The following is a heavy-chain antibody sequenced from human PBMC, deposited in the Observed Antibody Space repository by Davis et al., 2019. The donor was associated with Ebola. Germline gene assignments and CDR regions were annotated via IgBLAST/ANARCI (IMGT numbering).Heavy chain of an antibody. CDR1: GFTVSSNY. Sequence: GESLKISCAASGFTVSSNYMSWVRQAPGKGLEWVSVIYSGGSTYYADSVKGRFTISRDNSKNTLYLQMNSLRAEDTAVYHCAREGAGTLVFHGMDVWGQGTTVTVSS. D-gene: IGHD6-19*01. CDR3: AREGAGTLVFHGMDV. V-gene: IGHV3-66*01. CDR2: IYSGGST. J-gene: IGHJ6*02.